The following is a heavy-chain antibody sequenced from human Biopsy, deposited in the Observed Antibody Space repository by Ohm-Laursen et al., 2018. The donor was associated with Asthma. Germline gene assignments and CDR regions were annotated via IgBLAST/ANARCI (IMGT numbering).Heavy chain of an antibody. CDR3: ARAVDYSHYYGIDV. D-gene: IGHD3-10*01. CDR1: GYTFSSAG. CDR2: ISVYNGNT. V-gene: IGHV1-18*01. Sequence: SVKVSCKTSGYTFSSAGITWVRQAPGQGLEWMGWISVYNGNTKVAQKLQDRVTMITDTSTSTAYMELRSMRSDDTAVYFCARAVDYSHYYGIDVWGQGTTVTVS. J-gene: IGHJ6*02.